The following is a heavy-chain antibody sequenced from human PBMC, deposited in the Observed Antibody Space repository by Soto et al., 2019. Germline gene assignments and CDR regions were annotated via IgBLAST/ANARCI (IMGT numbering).Heavy chain of an antibody. CDR3: ARGRVVRGVIEDYYYYGMDV. V-gene: IGHV1-18*01. Sequence: ASVKVSCKASGYTFTSYGISGVRQAPGQGLEWMGWISAYNGNTNYAQKLQGRVTMTTDTSTSTAYMELRSLRSDDTAVYYCARGRVVRGVIEDYYYYGMDVWGQGTTVTVSS. J-gene: IGHJ6*02. CDR1: GYTFTSYG. CDR2: ISAYNGNT. D-gene: IGHD3-10*01.